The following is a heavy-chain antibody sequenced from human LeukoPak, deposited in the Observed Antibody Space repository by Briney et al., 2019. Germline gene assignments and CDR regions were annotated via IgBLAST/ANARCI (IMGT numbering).Heavy chain of an antibody. D-gene: IGHD3-3*01. CDR1: GFTFSSYA. Sequence: PGGSLRLSCAASGFTFSSYAMSWVRQAPGKGLEWVSAISGSGGSTYYVDSVKGRFTISRDNSKNTLYLQMNSLRAEDTAVYYCARGASYYDSRFDYWGQGTLVTVSS. CDR2: ISGSGGST. J-gene: IGHJ4*02. CDR3: ARGASYYDSRFDY. V-gene: IGHV3-23*01.